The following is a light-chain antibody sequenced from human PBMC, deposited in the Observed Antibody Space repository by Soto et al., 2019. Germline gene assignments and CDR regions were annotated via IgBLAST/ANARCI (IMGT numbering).Light chain of an antibody. V-gene: IGLV1-44*01. Sequence: QSVLTQLPSASGTPGQRVTVSCSGSSSNIGSNTVSWYQQLPGTAPKLLIYNSDQRPSGVPDRFSGSKSGTSASLAISGLQSGDEADYYCAAWDDSLLGFYVFGTGTKVTVL. CDR1: SSNIGSNT. J-gene: IGLJ1*01. CDR3: AAWDDSLLGFYV. CDR2: NSD.